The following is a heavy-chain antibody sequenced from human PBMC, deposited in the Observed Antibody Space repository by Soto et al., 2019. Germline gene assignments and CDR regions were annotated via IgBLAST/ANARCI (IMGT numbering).Heavy chain of an antibody. Sequence: ASVKVSCKASGYTFTSYGISWVRQAPGQGLEWMGWMNPNSGNTGYAQKFQGRVTMTRNTSISTAYMELSSLRSEDTAVYYCATSHYYYYMDVWGKGTTVTVSS. CDR2: MNPNSGNT. D-gene: IGHD1-7*01. CDR3: ATSHYYYYMDV. J-gene: IGHJ6*03. V-gene: IGHV1-8*02. CDR1: GYTFTSYG.